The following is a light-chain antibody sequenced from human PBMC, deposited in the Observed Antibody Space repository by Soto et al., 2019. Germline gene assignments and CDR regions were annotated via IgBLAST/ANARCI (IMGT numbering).Light chain of an antibody. CDR2: GAS. V-gene: IGKV1-39*01. J-gene: IGKJ5*01. CDR1: QSINTY. Sequence: DIQMTQSPSSLSASVGDRVTITCQTSQSINTYLNWYQQKPGKAPKLLIYGASSLQSGVPLRFSGSGSGTDFTLTISCLQSEDFATYYCQQYYSYPITFGQGTRLEIK. CDR3: QQYYSYPIT.